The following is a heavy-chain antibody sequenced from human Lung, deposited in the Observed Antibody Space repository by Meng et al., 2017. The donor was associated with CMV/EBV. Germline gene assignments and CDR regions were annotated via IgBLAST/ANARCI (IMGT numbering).Heavy chain of an antibody. CDR1: GFTFSDYY. Sequence: GESLKISCAASGFTFSDYYMSWIRQAPGRGLDWVSYITSSSATYYADSVKGRFTISRDNAKNSLYLQMNSLRVEDTAVYYCARVKGSFKFAMDVWGQGTTVTVSS. D-gene: IGHD2/OR15-2a*01. CDR2: ITSSSAT. J-gene: IGHJ6*02. V-gene: IGHV3-11*01. CDR3: ARVKGSFKFAMDV.